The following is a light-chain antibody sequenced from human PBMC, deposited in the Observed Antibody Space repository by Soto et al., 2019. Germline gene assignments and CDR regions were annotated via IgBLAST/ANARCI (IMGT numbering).Light chain of an antibody. V-gene: IGLV1-40*01. Sequence: QYVLTQPPSVSGAPGQRVTISCTGSSSNIGAGYDVHWYQQLPGTAPKLLIYGNSNRPSGVPDRFSGSKSGTSASLAITGLQAEDVADYYCQSYDSRLSGWVFGGGTKLTVL. CDR1: SSNIGAGYD. CDR3: QSYDSRLSGWV. J-gene: IGLJ3*02. CDR2: GNS.